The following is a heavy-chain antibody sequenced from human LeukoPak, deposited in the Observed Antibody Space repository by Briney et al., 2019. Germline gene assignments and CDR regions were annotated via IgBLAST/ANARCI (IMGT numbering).Heavy chain of an antibody. CDR3: ARDAGIDGTDFDY. D-gene: IGHD5-24*01. CDR2: ISGSGNTM. Sequence: PGGSLTLSCAASGFTFSNYEMDWVRQAPGKRLEWISYISGSGNTMYYADSVKGRFTTSRDNAKDSLSLQLNSLRVEDTAVYYCARDAGIDGTDFDYWGQGALVTVSS. J-gene: IGHJ4*02. V-gene: IGHV3-48*03. CDR1: GFTFSNYE.